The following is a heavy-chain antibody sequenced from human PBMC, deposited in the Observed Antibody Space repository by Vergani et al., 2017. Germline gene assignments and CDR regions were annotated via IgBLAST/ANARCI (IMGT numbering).Heavy chain of an antibody. J-gene: IGHJ4*02. CDR3: AYLGYCSSTSCEDVDY. CDR2: IYHSGST. V-gene: IGHV4-4*02. D-gene: IGHD2-2*01. Sequence: QVQLQESGPGLVKPSGTLSLTCAVSGGSISSSNWWSWVRQPPGTGLEWIGEIYHSGSTNYNPSLTSRVTISVDKSKNQFSLKLSSVTAADTAVYYCAYLGYCSSTSCEDVDYWGQGSLVTVSS. CDR1: GGSISSSNW.